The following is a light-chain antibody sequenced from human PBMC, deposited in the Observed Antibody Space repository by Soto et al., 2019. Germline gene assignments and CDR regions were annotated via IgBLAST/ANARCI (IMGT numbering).Light chain of an antibody. V-gene: IGKV3-15*01. CDR1: QSVDSN. CDR3: QHYNSWPPYT. Sequence: EIVMTQSPATLSVSPGVRATLSCRASQSVDSNLAWYQQKPGQAPRLLIYGASTRATGIPARFSGSGSGTEFTLTISSLQSEDFAAYYCQHYNSWPPYTFGQGTKLEIK. J-gene: IGKJ2*01. CDR2: GAS.